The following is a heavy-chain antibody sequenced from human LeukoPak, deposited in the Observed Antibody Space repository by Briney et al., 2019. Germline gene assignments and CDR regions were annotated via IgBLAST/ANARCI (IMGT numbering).Heavy chain of an antibody. J-gene: IGHJ6*02. Sequence: ASVKVSCKVSGYTLTELSMHWVRQAPGKGLEWMGRFDPEDGETIYAQKFQGRVTMTEDTSTDTAYMELSSLRSEDTAVYYCATGDGSGSSAVYDMDVWGRGTTVTVSS. CDR3: ATGDGSGSSAVYDMDV. V-gene: IGHV1-24*01. D-gene: IGHD3-10*01. CDR1: GYTLTELS. CDR2: FDPEDGET.